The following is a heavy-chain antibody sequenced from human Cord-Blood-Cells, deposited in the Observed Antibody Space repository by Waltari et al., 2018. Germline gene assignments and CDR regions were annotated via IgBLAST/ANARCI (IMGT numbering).Heavy chain of an antibody. CDR2: IIPIFGTA. V-gene: IGHV1-69*01. J-gene: IGHJ4*02. CDR1: SYA. CDR3: ARDRQFGRNYDILTGYYY. D-gene: IGHD3-9*01. Sequence: SYAISWVRQAPGQGLEWMGGIIPIFGTANYAQKFQGRVTITADESTSTAYMELSSLRSDDTAVYYCARDRQFGRNYDILTGYYYWGQGTLVTVSS.